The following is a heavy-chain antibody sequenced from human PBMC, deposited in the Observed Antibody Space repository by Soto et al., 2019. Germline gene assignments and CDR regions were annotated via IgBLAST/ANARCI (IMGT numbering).Heavy chain of an antibody. D-gene: IGHD4-17*01. V-gene: IGHV4-39*07. CDR3: ASAREMDGDYVNLFDY. J-gene: IGHJ4*02. Sequence: SETLSLTCTVSGGYISSGDYYWSWIRQPPGKGLEWIGEINHSGSTNYNPSLKSRVTISVDTSKNQFSLKLSSVTAADTAVYYCASAREMDGDYVNLFDYWGQGTLVTVSS. CDR2: INHSGST. CDR1: GGYISSGDYY.